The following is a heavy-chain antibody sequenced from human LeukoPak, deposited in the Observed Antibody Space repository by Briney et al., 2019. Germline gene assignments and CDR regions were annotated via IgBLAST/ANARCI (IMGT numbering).Heavy chain of an antibody. Sequence: SETLSLTCTVSGASISSYYWSWIRQPAGKGLEWIGRIYTSGSTSYNPSLKSRVTMSVDTSKNQFSLKLTSVTAADTAVYYCARSDVTMVRGVIISRWFDPWGQGTMVTVSS. D-gene: IGHD3-10*01. V-gene: IGHV4-4*07. CDR2: IYTSGST. CDR1: GASISSYY. J-gene: IGHJ5*02. CDR3: ARSDVTMVRGVIISRWFDP.